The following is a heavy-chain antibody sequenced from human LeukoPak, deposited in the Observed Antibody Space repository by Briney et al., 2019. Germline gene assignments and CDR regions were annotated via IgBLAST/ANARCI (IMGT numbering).Heavy chain of an antibody. D-gene: IGHD5-18*01. Sequence: SETLSLTCTVSGDSISSGGYYWSWFRQHPGKGQEWIGYIYYSGRTYYNPSLKSRVTISVDTSKNQFALKLSSVTAADTAVEYCARVNTAMVTGFDYWGQGTLVTVSS. V-gene: IGHV4-31*03. CDR1: GDSISSGGYY. J-gene: IGHJ4*02. CDR2: IYYSGRT. CDR3: ARVNTAMVTGFDY.